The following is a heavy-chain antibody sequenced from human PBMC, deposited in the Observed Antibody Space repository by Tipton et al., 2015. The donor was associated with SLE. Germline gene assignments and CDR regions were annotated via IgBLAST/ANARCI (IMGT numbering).Heavy chain of an antibody. CDR3: AREPHFDYYMDV. CDR1: GLTFSGYC. J-gene: IGHJ6*03. CDR2: INSDGSST. V-gene: IGHV3-74*01. Sequence: SLRLSCAASGLTFSGYCMQWVRQAPGKGLVWVSRINSDGSSTSYADSVKGRFTISRDNAKDTLYLQMNSLRAEDTAVYYCAREPHFDYYMDVWGKGTTVTVSS.